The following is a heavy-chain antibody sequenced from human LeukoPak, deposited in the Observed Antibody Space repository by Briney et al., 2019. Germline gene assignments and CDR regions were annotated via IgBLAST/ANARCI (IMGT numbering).Heavy chain of an antibody. Sequence: ASVKVCCKASGYTFTSYGISWVRQAPGQGLEWMGWISAYNGNTNYAQMLQGRVTMTTDTSTSTAYMELRSLRSDDTAVYYCARDYSSSWYVPYYYYGMDVWGQGTTVTVSS. J-gene: IGHJ6*02. D-gene: IGHD6-13*01. V-gene: IGHV1-18*01. CDR3: ARDYSSSWYVPYYYYGMDV. CDR2: ISAYNGNT. CDR1: GYTFTSYG.